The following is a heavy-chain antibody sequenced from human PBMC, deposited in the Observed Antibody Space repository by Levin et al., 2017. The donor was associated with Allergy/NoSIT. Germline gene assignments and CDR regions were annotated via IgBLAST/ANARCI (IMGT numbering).Heavy chain of an antibody. CDR2: IWYDGSNK. CDR1: GFTFSSYG. Sequence: SCAASGFTFSSYGMHWVRQAPGKGLEWVAVIWYDGSNKYYADSVKGRFTISRDNSKNTLYLQMNSLRAEDTAVYYCARDNTGYSSSWYVGGMDVWGQGTTVTVSS. J-gene: IGHJ6*02. V-gene: IGHV3-33*01. CDR3: ARDNTGYSSSWYVGGMDV. D-gene: IGHD6-13*01.